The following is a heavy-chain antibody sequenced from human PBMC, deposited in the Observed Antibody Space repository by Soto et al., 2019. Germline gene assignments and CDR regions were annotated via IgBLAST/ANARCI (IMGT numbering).Heavy chain of an antibody. CDR3: AASYGSGYRAFDY. Sequence: QVQLVQSGTEVKKPGSSVKVSCKASGDTFSFYTINWVRQAPGLGLEWVGRINPIVSMSNYAQKFQGRVSMTEATSTSVAYMEMRSLRSDDTAMYFCAASYGSGYRAFDYWGQGALVSVSS. CDR2: INPIVSMS. J-gene: IGHJ4*02. V-gene: IGHV1-69*02. D-gene: IGHD3-10*01. CDR1: GDTFSFYT.